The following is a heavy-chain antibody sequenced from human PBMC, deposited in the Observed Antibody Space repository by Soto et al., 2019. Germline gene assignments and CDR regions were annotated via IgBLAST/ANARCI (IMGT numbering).Heavy chain of an antibody. CDR1: GGSVRSDIHY. CDR3: ARDSDNTNWFDP. V-gene: IGHV4-61*01. Sequence: QVQLQESGPGLVKPSETLSLTCTVSGGSVRSDIHYWSWIRQPPGKGLEWIGYIHYSGSTNYNPSLNSRVTISVYTSNTQFTLKLSSVTAADTAVYYCARDSDNTNWFDPWGQGTLVTVSS. CDR2: IHYSGST. D-gene: IGHD1-20*01. J-gene: IGHJ5*02.